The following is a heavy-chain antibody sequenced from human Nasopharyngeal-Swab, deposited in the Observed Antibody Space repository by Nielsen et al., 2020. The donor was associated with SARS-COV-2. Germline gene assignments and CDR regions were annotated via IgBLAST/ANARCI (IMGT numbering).Heavy chain of an antibody. CDR1: GITFGRYW. J-gene: IGHJ4*02. V-gene: IGHV3-7*01. CDR3: ARDPPSTGDYYFDH. D-gene: IGHD7-27*01. CDR2: IQQDGDIT. Sequence: GGSLRLSCVTSGITFGRYWMTWVRQAPGKGLEWVANIQQDGDITYYLESVKGRFTISRDNAKNSLYLQMNSLRAEDTAVYFCARDPPSTGDYYFDHWGQGTLVTVSS.